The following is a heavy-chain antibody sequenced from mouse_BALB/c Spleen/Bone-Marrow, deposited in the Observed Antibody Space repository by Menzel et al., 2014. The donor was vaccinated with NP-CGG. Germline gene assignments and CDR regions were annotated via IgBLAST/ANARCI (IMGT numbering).Heavy chain of an antibody. J-gene: IGHJ3*01. D-gene: IGHD2-4*01. CDR3: ARHAYYDQTEVSFVC. Sequence: DVKLVESGGGLVKSGGSLKLSCAASGFSFSNYGMSWLRQTPEKRLEWVATISGDGRYTFYSDSVKGGFTISRDNAKNNLYLQLSGLRSEDTALYYCARHAYYDQTEVSFVCWGQGTLVTVSA. CDR1: GFSFSNYG. V-gene: IGHV5-9-2*01. CDR2: ISGDGRYT.